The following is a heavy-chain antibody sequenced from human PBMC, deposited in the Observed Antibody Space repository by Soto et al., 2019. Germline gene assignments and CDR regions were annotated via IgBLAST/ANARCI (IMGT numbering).Heavy chain of an antibody. CDR3: ARVSSGYSSVLIDY. CDR2: VSGSGGTL. J-gene: IGHJ4*02. V-gene: IGHV3-48*03. Sequence: GSLRLSCAASGFTFSSYEMNWVRQAPGKGLKWVSYVSGSGGTLHYADSVRGRFTISRDNAKNSLYLQMNSLRLEDTAVYYCARVSSGYSSVLIDYWGQGTLVTVSS. CDR1: GFTFSSYE. D-gene: IGHD5-12*01.